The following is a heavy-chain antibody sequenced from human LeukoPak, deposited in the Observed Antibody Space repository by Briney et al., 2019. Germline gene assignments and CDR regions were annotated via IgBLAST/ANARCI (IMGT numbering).Heavy chain of an antibody. J-gene: IGHJ4*02. D-gene: IGHD2-2*01. CDR3: ARWKGYCSSTSCSHGFDY. V-gene: IGHV4-30-4*01. Sequence: SQTLSLTCTVSGGSISSGDYYWSWIRQPLGKGLEWIGYIYYSGSTYYNPSLKSRVTISVDTSKNQFSLKLSSVTAADTAVYYCARWKGYCSSTSCSHGFDYWGQGTLVTVSS. CDR1: GGSISSGDYY. CDR2: IYYSGST.